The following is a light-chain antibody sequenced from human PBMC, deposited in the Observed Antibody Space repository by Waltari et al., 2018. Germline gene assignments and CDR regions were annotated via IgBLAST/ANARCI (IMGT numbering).Light chain of an antibody. CDR3: QQYNSYSLLT. CDR2: KAS. J-gene: IGKJ4*01. Sequence: DSQMTKSPFTLSAAVGARVSIPCRASQSISNWLAWYQHKPGKAPKLLIYKASTLASGVPSRFSGSGSGTDFSLTISSLQPDDFATYYCQQYNSYSLLTFGGGTKVEIK. V-gene: IGKV1-5*03. CDR1: QSISNW.